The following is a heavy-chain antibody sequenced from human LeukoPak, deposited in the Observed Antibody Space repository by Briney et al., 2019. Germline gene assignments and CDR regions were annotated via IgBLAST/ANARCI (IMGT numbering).Heavy chain of an antibody. CDR1: GGSISSYY. CDR3: AGDQLWFGESRFDY. J-gene: IGHJ4*02. V-gene: IGHV4-4*07. D-gene: IGHD3-10*01. CDR2: IYTSGST. Sequence: PPETLSLTCTVSGGSISSYYWSWIRQPAGKGLEWIGRIYTSGSTNYNPSLKSRVTMSVDTSKNQFSLKLSSVTAADTAVYYCAGDQLWFGESRFDYWGQGTLVTVSS.